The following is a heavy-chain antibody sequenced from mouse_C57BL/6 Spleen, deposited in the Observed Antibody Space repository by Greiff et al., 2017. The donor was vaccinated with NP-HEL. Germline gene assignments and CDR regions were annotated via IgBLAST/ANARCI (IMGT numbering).Heavy chain of an antibody. D-gene: IGHD3-2*02. CDR1: GYTFTDYY. Sequence: EVQLQQSGPELVKPGASVKISCKASGYTFTDYYMNWVKQSHGKSLEWIGDINPNNGGTSYNQKFKGKATLTVDKSSSTAYMELRSLTSEDSAVYYCARSWGLRLRYYFDYWGQGTTLTVSS. CDR2: INPNNGGT. V-gene: IGHV1-26*01. CDR3: ARSWGLRLRYYFDY. J-gene: IGHJ2*01.